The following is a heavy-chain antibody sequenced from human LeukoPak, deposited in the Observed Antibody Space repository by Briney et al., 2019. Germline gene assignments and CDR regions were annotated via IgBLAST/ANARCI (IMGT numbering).Heavy chain of an antibody. Sequence: SETLSLTCTVSGGSIISYYWSWIRQPPGKGLEWIGYIYYSGSTNYNPSLKSRVTISVDTSKNQFSLKLSSVTAADTAVYYCARHMVRGVHAFDIWGQGTMVTVSS. CDR3: ARHMVRGVHAFDI. J-gene: IGHJ3*02. V-gene: IGHV4-59*01. CDR2: IYYSGST. D-gene: IGHD3-10*01. CDR1: GGSIISYY.